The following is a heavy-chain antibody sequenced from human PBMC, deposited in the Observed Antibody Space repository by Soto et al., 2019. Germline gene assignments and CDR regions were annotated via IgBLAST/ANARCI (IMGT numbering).Heavy chain of an antibody. CDR3: ATDHRAAAGTGYFDY. Sequence: ASVKVSCKVSGYTLTELSMHWVRQAPGKGLDCMGGFDPEDGETIYAQKFQGRVTMTEDTSTDTAYMELSSLRSEDTAVYYCATDHRAAAGTGYFDYWGQGTLVTVSS. CDR1: GYTLTELS. D-gene: IGHD6-13*01. CDR2: FDPEDGET. V-gene: IGHV1-24*01. J-gene: IGHJ4*02.